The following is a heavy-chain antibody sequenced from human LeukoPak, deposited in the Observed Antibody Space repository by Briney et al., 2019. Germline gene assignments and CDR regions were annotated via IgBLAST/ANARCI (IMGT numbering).Heavy chain of an antibody. D-gene: IGHD3-16*01. CDR2: VSISSGTI. Sequence: PGGSLRLYCAASGFTFSGHNMNWVRQAPGKGLEWISFVSISSGTIYYADSVNGRFRISRDNAKSSLDLEMNSLRAEDTAVYYCARAMSTFGGVRNYFDSWGQGTLVTVSS. CDR1: GFTFSGHN. J-gene: IGHJ4*02. CDR3: ARAMSTFGGVRNYFDS. V-gene: IGHV3-48*04.